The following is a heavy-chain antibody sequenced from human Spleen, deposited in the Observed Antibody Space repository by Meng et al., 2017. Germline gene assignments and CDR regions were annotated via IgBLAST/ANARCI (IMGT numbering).Heavy chain of an antibody. D-gene: IGHD6-19*01. Sequence: QVPLQESGPGLGQPSGTLSLTCAVSGGSISSDNWWSWVRQPPGKGLEWIGEIYHSGSTNYNPSLKSRITISVDTSKNQFSLNLSSVTAADTAVYYCAREGTHWGVAGINWFAPWGQGTLVTVSS. CDR2: IYHSGST. V-gene: IGHV4-4*02. J-gene: IGHJ5*02. CDR1: GGSISSDNW. CDR3: AREGTHWGVAGINWFAP.